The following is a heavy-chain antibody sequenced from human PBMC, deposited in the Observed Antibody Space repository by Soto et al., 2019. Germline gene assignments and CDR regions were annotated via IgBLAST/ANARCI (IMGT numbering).Heavy chain of an antibody. CDR3: ARVAPPKQQLDY. D-gene: IGHD6-13*01. J-gene: IGHJ4*02. V-gene: IGHV4-31*03. CDR1: GGSISSGGYY. Sequence: QVQLQESGPGLVKPSQTLSLTCTVSGGSISSGGYYWSWIRQHPGKGLEWIGDIYYSGSTSYNPSLQSRVTISVDTSKNQFSLKLSSVTAADTAVYYCARVAPPKQQLDYWGQGTLVTVSS. CDR2: IYYSGST.